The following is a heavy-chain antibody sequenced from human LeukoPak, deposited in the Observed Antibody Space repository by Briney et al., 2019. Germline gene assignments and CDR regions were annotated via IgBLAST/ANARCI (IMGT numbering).Heavy chain of an antibody. CDR2: INHSGST. V-gene: IGHV4-34*01. CDR3: ARAHSVVNVVDY. Sequence: SETLSLTCAVYGGSFSGYYWSWIRQPPGKGLEWIGEINHSGSTNYNPSLKSRVTISVDTSKNQFSLKLSSVTAADTAVYYCARAHSVVNVVDYWGQGTLVTVSS. J-gene: IGHJ4*02. CDR1: GGSFSGYY.